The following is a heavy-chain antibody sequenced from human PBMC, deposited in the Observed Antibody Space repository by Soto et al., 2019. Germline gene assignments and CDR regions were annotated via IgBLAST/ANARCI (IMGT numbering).Heavy chain of an antibody. Sequence: QVRLVQSGAEVKKPGASVKVSCKASGYIFTNYYIHWVRQAPGQGLEWMAIINPNGGSTNCAQEFQGRITLTRDTSTSTVYMDLSSLTSEDTAVYYWARGLYPGDKWGQGTLVTVSS. V-gene: IGHV1-46*01. CDR1: GYIFTNYY. CDR2: INPNGGST. J-gene: IGHJ4*02. CDR3: ARGLYPGDK. D-gene: IGHD3-9*01.